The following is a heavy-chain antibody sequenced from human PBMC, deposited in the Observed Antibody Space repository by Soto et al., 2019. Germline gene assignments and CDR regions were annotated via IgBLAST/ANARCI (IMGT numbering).Heavy chain of an antibody. CDR1: GYSISTGRY. CDR3: AQVLDSYNTTHIFDP. Sequence: PSDTLSLTCTVSGYSISTGRYWGWVRPPPGKGLEWIASVYFNGHTYYNPSLKSRVTMSVDTSQNQFSLSLASVSAADTALYYCAQVLDSYNTTHIFDPWGQGILVTVSS. V-gene: IGHV4-38-2*02. J-gene: IGHJ5*02. CDR2: VYFNGHT. D-gene: IGHD1-26*01.